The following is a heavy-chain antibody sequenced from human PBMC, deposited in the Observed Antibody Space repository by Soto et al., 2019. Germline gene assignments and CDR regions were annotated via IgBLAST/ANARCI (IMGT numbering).Heavy chain of an antibody. D-gene: IGHD2-2*01. CDR3: ARVSSRAPKDDAFDI. CDR1: GFTFSSYW. J-gene: IGHJ3*02. CDR2: IKQDGSEK. V-gene: IGHV3-7*05. Sequence: GGSLRLSCAASGFTFSSYWMSWVRQAPGKGLEWVANIKQDGSEKYYVDSVKGRFTISRDNAKNSLYLQMNSLRAEDTAVYYCARVSSRAPKDDAFDIWGQGKMVT.